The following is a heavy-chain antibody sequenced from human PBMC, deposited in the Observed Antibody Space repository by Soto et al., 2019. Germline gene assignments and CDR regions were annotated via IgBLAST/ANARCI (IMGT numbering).Heavy chain of an antibody. CDR2: ISGYNGNP. CDR1: GYTFTSYG. CDR3: ARDWGYYYDSSGYYSVI. V-gene: IGHV1-18*01. Sequence: QVQLVQSGAEVKKPGASVKVSCKASGYTFTSYGISWVRQAPGQGLEWMGWISGYNGNPNYAHNFQGRVTRTTDTSTSTAYMELRSLRFDDTAVYYCARDWGYYYDSSGYYSVIWGQGTMVTVSS. D-gene: IGHD3-22*01. J-gene: IGHJ3*02.